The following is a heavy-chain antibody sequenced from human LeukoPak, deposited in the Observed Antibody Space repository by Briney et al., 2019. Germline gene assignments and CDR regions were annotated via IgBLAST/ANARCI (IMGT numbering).Heavy chain of an antibody. CDR2: INPNGGGT. CDR3: ASSYYDSSGHYGMDV. D-gene: IGHD3-22*01. CDR1: GYTFTGYY. Sequence: VASVKVSCKASGYTFTGYYMHWVRQAPGQGLEWMGRINPNGGGTNYAQKLQGRVTMTTDTSTSTAYMELRSPRSDDTAVYYCASSYYDSSGHYGMDVWGQGTTVTVSS. J-gene: IGHJ6*02. V-gene: IGHV1-2*06.